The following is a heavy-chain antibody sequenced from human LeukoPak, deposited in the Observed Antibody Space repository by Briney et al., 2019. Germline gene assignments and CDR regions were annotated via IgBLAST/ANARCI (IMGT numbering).Heavy chain of an antibody. J-gene: IGHJ4*02. D-gene: IGHD6-19*01. CDR2: ISSSSSYI. CDR3: AREGSSGWSRQTPFDY. CDR1: GFTFSSYS. V-gene: IGHV3-21*01. Sequence: PGGSLRLSCAASGFTFSSYSMNWVRQAPGKGLEWVSSISSSSSYIYYADSVKGRFTISRDNAKNSLYLQMNSLRAEDTAVYYCAREGSSGWSRQTPFDYWGQGTLVTVSS.